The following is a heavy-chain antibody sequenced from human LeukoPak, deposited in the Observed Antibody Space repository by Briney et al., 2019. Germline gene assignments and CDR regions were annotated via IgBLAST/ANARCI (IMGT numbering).Heavy chain of an antibody. D-gene: IGHD3-16*01. CDR1: GFTFSNYW. V-gene: IGHV3-74*01. J-gene: IGHJ4*02. CDR2: IKADGSST. CDR3: ARTRETAGGSFDY. Sequence: GGSLRLSCAASGFTFSNYWMHWVRQAPGQGLVWVTRIKADGSSTIYADSVKGRFTISRDNAKNTLYLQMNTLRAEDTAVYYCARTRETAGGSFDYWGQGTLVTVSS.